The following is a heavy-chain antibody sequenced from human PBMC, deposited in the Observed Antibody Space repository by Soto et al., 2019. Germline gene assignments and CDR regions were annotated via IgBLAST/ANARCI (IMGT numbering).Heavy chain of an antibody. CDR2: IYYSGST. CDR1: GDSISSGGYY. V-gene: IGHV4-31*03. J-gene: IGHJ4*02. Sequence: QVHLQESGPGLIKSSQTLSLNYTVSGDSISSGGYYWSWIRQHPGKGLEWIGYIYYSGSTYYNPSLKSRLAISLDTSKNQFSLKLSSVTAAVTAVYYCARARGYSYGMPDYWGQGTLVTVSS. CDR3: ARARGYSYGMPDY. D-gene: IGHD5-18*01.